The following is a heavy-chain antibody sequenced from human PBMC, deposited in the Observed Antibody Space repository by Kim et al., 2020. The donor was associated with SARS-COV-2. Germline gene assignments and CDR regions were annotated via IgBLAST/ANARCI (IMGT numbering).Heavy chain of an antibody. D-gene: IGHD2-21*02. J-gene: IGHJ3*02. Sequence: GESLKISCKGSGYSFATYWIGWVRQMPGKGLEWMGIIYPGDSDTKYSPSFQGQVTISADKSISTAYLQWSSLKASDTAMYYCARGLVVVTVTNAFDIWGQGTIITVSS. CDR2: IYPGDSDT. CDR3: ARGLVVVTVTNAFDI. V-gene: IGHV5-51*01. CDR1: GYSFATYW.